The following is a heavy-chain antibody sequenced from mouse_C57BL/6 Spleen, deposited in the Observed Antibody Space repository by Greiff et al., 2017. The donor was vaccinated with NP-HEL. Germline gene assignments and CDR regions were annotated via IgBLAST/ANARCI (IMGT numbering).Heavy chain of an antibody. CDR2: ISYDGSN. Sequence: EVQLMESGPGLVKPSQSLSLTCSVTGYSITSGYYWNWIRQFPGNKLEWMGYISYDGSNNYNPSLKNRISITRDTSKNQFFLKLKSVTTEDTATYYCARDEGTTVPATEGYYYEDWGKGTTLTVSS. J-gene: IGHJ2*01. CDR1: GYSITSGYY. D-gene: IGHD1-1*01. CDR3: ARDEGTTVPATEGYYYED. V-gene: IGHV3-6*01.